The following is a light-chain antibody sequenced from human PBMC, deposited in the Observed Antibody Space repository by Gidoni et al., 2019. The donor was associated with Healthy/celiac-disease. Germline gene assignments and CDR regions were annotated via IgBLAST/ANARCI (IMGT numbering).Light chain of an antibody. CDR1: KSVSSSY. CDR2: GAS. CDR3: QQDGSAPVS. V-gene: IGKV3-20*01. Sequence: DIVLTPSPGTLSLSPGERATLSCRASKSVSSSYVAWHQQKPGQAPRLLIYGASSRATGIPDRFSGSGSGTDFTLTSSRLEPEDFAVYYCQQDGSAPVSFGQGTKLEIK. J-gene: IGKJ2*03.